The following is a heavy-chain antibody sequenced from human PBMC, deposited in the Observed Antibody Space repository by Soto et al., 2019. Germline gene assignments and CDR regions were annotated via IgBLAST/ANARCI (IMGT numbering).Heavy chain of an antibody. D-gene: IGHD4-17*01. CDR2: IYYRGST. CDR3: ARGNYGDSTVYNWFDP. V-gene: IGHV4-30-4*01. J-gene: IGHJ5*02. CDR1: GGSISSGAYY. Sequence: SETLTLTCTVSGGSISSGAYYWSWIRQPPGKGLEWIGYIYYRGSTYYNPSLKSRVTISVDTSKNQFSLKLSSVTAADTAVYYCARGNYGDSTVYNWFDPWGQGTLVTVSS.